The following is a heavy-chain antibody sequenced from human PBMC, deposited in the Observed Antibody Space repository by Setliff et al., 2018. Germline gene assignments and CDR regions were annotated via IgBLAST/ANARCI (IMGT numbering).Heavy chain of an antibody. Sequence: SVKVSCKASGGTFSSYGISWVRQPPGQGLEWMGGTIPMFGTTNYARKFQGRVTILTDEFTGTAYMELSSLRSEDTAVYYCVREGVDTRSSTDYRYYMDVWGKGTTVTVSS. V-gene: IGHV1-69*05. CDR2: TIPMFGTT. D-gene: IGHD5-18*01. CDR3: VREGVDTRSSTDYRYYMDV. J-gene: IGHJ6*03. CDR1: GGTFSSYG.